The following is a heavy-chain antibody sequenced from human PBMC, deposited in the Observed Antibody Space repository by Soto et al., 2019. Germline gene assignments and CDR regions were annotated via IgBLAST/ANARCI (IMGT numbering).Heavy chain of an antibody. D-gene: IGHD3-22*01. CDR3: ARDLSYDSSGYYKG. V-gene: IGHV1-3*05. CDR1: GYTFTSYA. CDR2: INAGNGNT. J-gene: IGHJ4*02. Sequence: QVQLVQSGAEEKKPGASVKVSCKASGYTFTSYAMHWVRQAPGQRLEWMGWINAGNGNTKYSQKFQGRVTITRDTSASTAYTELSSLRSEDTAVYYCARDLSYDSSGYYKGWGQGTLVTVSS.